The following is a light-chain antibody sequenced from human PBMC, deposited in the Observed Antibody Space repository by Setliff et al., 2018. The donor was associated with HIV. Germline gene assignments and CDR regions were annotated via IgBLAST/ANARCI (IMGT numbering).Light chain of an antibody. CDR1: SSDVGGYNY. J-gene: IGLJ2*01. CDR2: DVS. V-gene: IGLV2-11*01. Sequence: QSALTPPRSVSGSPGQSVTISCTGTSSDVGGYNYVSWYQQHPGKAPKLMIYDVSKWPSGVPDRFSGSKSGNTASLTISGLQAEDEADYYCCSYAGTYVVFGGGTKVTV. CDR3: CSYAGTYVV.